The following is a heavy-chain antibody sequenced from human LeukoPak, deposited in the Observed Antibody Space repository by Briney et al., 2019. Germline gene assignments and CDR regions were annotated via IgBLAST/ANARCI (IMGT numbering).Heavy chain of an antibody. D-gene: IGHD2-2*01. V-gene: IGHV4-39*01. J-gene: IGHJ4*02. CDR3: ATYCSTTNCYPD. CDR2: MSYSGDS. CDR1: GGSISSRTYK. Sequence: SETLSLTCTVSGGSISSRTYKWGWVRQPPGKGLQWIGSMSYSGDSYYHPSLKSRVTMSVDTSKNQFSLRLSSVTAADTAVYYCATYCSTTNCYPDWGQGTLVTVSS.